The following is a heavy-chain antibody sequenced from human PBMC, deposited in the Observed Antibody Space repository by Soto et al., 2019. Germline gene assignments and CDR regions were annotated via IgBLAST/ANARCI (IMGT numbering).Heavy chain of an antibody. J-gene: IGHJ3*01. D-gene: IGHD2-21*01. V-gene: IGHV3-64*02. Sequence: GGSLRLSCAASGFTFSNSLMHWVRQAPGKGLEYVAAISSNGNSAYYADSVNGRFTISRDNSKRTLYLQMDSLRAEDMGVYYCARDEDCSSTACFRAFDLWGQGTMVTVSS. CDR2: ISSNGNSA. CDR1: GFTFSNSL. CDR3: ARDEDCSSTACFRAFDL.